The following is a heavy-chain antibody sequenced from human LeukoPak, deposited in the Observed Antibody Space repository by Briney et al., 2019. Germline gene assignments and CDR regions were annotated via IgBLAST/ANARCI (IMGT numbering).Heavy chain of an antibody. Sequence: PGGSLRLSSAASGFTFSNYVMHWVPDAPAKGLEYVSPISSNGGSTYYANSVKGRFTISRDNSMNTLYLQMGSLRPEDMAVYYCAKGGSCSGVTCFVTLFDYWGQGTLVTVSS. J-gene: IGHJ4*02. D-gene: IGHD2-15*01. CDR3: AKGGSCSGVTCFVTLFDY. V-gene: IGHV3-64*01. CDR2: ISSNGGST. CDR1: GFTFSNYV.